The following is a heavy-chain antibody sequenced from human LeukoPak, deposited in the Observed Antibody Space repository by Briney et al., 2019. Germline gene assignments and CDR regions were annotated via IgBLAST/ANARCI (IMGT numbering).Heavy chain of an antibody. CDR2: MNPNSGNT. CDR1: GYTFTSYD. J-gene: IGHJ4*02. CDR3: ARGSSPDY. Sequence: ASVKASCKASGYTFTSYDINWVRQATGQGLEWMGWMNPNSGNTAYAQKLQGRVTITRNIYISTAYMELTSLRYEDTAVYYCARGSSPDYWGQGTLVTVSS. V-gene: IGHV1-8*03.